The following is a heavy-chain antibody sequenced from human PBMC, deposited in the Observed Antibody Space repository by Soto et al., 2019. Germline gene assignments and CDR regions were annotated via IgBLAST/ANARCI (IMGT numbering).Heavy chain of an antibody. V-gene: IGHV1-46*01. CDR2: INPSGGST. CDR3: ARAPVSPSSLAFLVY. Sequence: ASVKVSCKASGYTFTSYYMHWVRQAPGQGLEWMGIINPSGGSTSYAQKFQGRVTMTRDTSTSTVYMELSSLRSEDTAVYYCARAPVSPSSLAFLVYWGQGTLVPVSS. CDR1: GYTFTSYY. D-gene: IGHD3-16*01. J-gene: IGHJ4*02.